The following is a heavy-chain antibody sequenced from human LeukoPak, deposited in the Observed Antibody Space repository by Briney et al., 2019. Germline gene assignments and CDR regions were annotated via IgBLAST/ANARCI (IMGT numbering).Heavy chain of an antibody. Sequence: ASVKVSCKASGYTFTSYGISWVRQAPGQGLEWMGWISAYNGNTNYAQKLQGRATMTTDTSTSTAYMELRSLRSDDTAVYYCARVCYDSSGYYCFDYWGQGTLVTVSS. CDR2: ISAYNGNT. J-gene: IGHJ4*02. CDR1: GYTFTSYG. CDR3: ARVCYDSSGYYCFDY. D-gene: IGHD3-22*01. V-gene: IGHV1-18*01.